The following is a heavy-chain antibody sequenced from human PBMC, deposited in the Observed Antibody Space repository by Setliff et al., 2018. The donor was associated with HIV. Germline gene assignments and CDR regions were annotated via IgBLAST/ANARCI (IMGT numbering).Heavy chain of an antibody. CDR2: INHRGST. CDR3: ATVRVDHNWFDP. J-gene: IGHJ5*02. CDR1: GDSLSGYQ. Sequence: LSLTCAVYGDSLSGYQWTWIRQAPGKGLEWIGEINHRGSTIYNPSLKSRVTILVDTSKNEFSLKQASVTAADTAVYYCATVRVDHNWFDPWGQGTLVTVSS. V-gene: IGHV4-34*01.